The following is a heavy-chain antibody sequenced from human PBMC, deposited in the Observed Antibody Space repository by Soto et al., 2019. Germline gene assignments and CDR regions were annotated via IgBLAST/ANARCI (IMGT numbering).Heavy chain of an antibody. CDR2: IDPSDSYT. CDR1: GYSFTSYW. D-gene: IGHD2-21*02. CDR3: AIVSYCGGDCYPYYYYGMDV. V-gene: IGHV5-10-1*01. J-gene: IGHJ6*02. Sequence: GESLKISCKGSGYSFTSYWISWVRQMPGKGLEWMGRIDPSDSYTNYSPSFQGHVTISADKSISTAYLQWSSLKASDTAMYYCAIVSYCGGDCYPYYYYGMDVWGQGTTVTVSS.